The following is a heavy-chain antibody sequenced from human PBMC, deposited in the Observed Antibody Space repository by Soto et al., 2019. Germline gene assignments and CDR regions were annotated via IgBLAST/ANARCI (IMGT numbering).Heavy chain of an antibody. Sequence: QVQLQESGPGLVRPSQTLSLTCTVSGGSVTSGGYYWSWIRHCPGKGLEWIGYIYSSGDTNYNPYLNIRVAMSVDTSKNQFSLQLTSVTVADTVIYSCTSDWGTPVTHGYDSWGQGILVTVSS. D-gene: IGHD7-27*01. CDR3: TSDWGTPVTHGYDS. J-gene: IGHJ5*01. V-gene: IGHV4-31*03. CDR2: IYSSGDT. CDR1: GGSVTSGGYY.